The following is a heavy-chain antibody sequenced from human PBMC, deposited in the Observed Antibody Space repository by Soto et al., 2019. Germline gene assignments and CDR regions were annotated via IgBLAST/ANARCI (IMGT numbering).Heavy chain of an antibody. CDR2: IIPIFGTA. D-gene: IGHD6-6*01. CDR3: SSSSFATGDFDP. J-gene: IGHJ5*02. CDR1: GGTFSSYA. Sequence: QVQLVQSGAEVKKPGSSVKVSCKASGGTFSSYAISWVRQAPGQGLEWMGGIIPIFGTANYAQKFQGRVTITADESASTAYMELSSLRSEDTAVYYCSSSSFATGDFDPWGQGTLVTVSS. V-gene: IGHV1-69*01.